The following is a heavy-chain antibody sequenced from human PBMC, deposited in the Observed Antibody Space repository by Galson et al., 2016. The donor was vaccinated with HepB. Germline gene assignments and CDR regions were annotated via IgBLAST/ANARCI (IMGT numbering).Heavy chain of an antibody. J-gene: IGHJ6*01. CDR2: IYPGDSDT. CDR3: ARRGSSGYLYYNGLDV. V-gene: IGHV5-51*01. D-gene: IGHD6-25*01. CDR1: GYSFTNYW. Sequence: QSGAEVKKPGESLNISCKGSGYSFTNYWIGWVRQMPGKGLEWMGLIYPGDSDTKYSPSFQGQVTISPDKSISTAYLQFSRLKASDSATYFCARRGSSGYLYYNGLDVWGQGTTVTVSS.